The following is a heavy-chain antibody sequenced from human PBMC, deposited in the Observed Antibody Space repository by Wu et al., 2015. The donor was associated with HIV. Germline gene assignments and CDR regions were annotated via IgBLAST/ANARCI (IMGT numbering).Heavy chain of an antibody. D-gene: IGHD3-22*01. CDR2: ISTLKGHT. Sequence: QVHVVQSGAEVKKSGDSVKVSCKASSAAFSTYGIAWVRQAPGQGLEFLGWISTLKGHTYVEQKFRGRVTMTTDTPSNIVYLELRSLRSDDTAIYYCATDSSGYSPGAFDIWGQGTMVTVSS. CDR3: ATDSSGYSPGAFDI. J-gene: IGHJ3*02. V-gene: IGHV1-18*01. CDR1: SAAFSTYG.